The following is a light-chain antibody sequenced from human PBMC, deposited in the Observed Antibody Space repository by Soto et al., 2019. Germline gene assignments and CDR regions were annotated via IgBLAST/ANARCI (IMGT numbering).Light chain of an antibody. CDR1: PSIISY. Sequence: DIQMTQSPSTLSASVGDRATITCRASPSIISYLNWYQQKPGKAPKLLIYAASSLQSGVPSRFSGSGSGTDFTLNISSLQPEDFATYYCQQSYITPLTFGGGTKVDIK. CDR3: QQSYITPLT. CDR2: AAS. V-gene: IGKV1-39*01. J-gene: IGKJ4*01.